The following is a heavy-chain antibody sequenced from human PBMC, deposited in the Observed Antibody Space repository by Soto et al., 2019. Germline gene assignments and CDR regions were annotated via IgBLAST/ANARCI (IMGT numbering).Heavy chain of an antibody. J-gene: IGHJ4*02. V-gene: IGHV1-69*02. CDR3: ARGSSGSYEGGMKYDY. CDR1: GGTFSSYT. Sequence: QVQLVQSGAEVKKPGSSVKVSCKASGGTFSSYTISWVRQAPGQGLEWMGRIIPILGIANYAQKFQGRVTITADNTTSTAYMELSSLRSEDTAVYYCARGSSGSYEGGMKYDYWGQGTLVTVSS. D-gene: IGHD1-26*01. CDR2: IIPILGIA.